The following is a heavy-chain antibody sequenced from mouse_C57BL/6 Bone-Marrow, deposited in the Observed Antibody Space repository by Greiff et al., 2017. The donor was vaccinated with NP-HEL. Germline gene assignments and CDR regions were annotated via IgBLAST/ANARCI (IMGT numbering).Heavy chain of an antibody. D-gene: IGHD1-1*01. V-gene: IGHV5-4*03. CDR1: GFTFSSYA. CDR3: ARGDYGSSYWYFDV. Sequence: EVKLMESGGGLVKPGGSLKLSCAASGFTFSSYAMSWVRQTPEKRLEWVATISERGSYTYYPDNVKCRFTISRDNAKNNLYLQMSHLKSEDTAMYYCARGDYGSSYWYFDVWGTGTTVTVSS. CDR2: ISERGSYT. J-gene: IGHJ1*03.